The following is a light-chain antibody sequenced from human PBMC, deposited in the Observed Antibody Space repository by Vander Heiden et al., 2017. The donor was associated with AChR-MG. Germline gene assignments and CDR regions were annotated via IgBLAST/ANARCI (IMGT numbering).Light chain of an antibody. CDR2: SAS. Sequence: DIVLTQSPGTLSLSPGERGTLFCRASQSIYTDYLAWYQNKSGQAPRLLFFSASRRASDIPDRFSASGSGTEFTRTINGLEPEDFAVYYCQQDGRQPVTFGGGTTVEMK. CDR3: QQDGRQPVT. CDR1: QSIYTDY. V-gene: IGKV3-20*01. J-gene: IGKJ4*01.